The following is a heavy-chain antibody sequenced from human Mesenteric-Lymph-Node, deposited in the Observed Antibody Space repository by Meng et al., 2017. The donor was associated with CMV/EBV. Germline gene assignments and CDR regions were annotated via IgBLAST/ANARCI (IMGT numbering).Heavy chain of an antibody. J-gene: IGHJ4*02. V-gene: IGHV1-2*02. CDR1: GYTFIDYY. CDR2: IDPNGGGT. CDR3: AREDGHTGKFDS. D-gene: IGHD5-24*01. Sequence: ASVKVSCKVSGYTFIDYYMHWVRQAPGQGLEYMGYIDPNGGGTFSPHNFQGRVTMARDTSIDTVYMEVTRLTSDDTAVYFCAREDGHTGKFDSWGQGTLVTVSS.